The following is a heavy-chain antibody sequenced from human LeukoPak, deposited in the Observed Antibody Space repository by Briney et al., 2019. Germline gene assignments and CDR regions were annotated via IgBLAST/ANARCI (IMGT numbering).Heavy chain of an antibody. Sequence: GGSLRLSCAASGFTFSNYAMSWVRQAPGKGLEWVSGISNNGAAFYPDSVKGRFTISRDNSKNTLYLQMNSLRAEDTAVYYCARDWERPADAFDIWGQGTMVTVSS. V-gene: IGHV3-23*01. J-gene: IGHJ3*02. CDR3: ARDWERPADAFDI. D-gene: IGHD1-26*01. CDR2: ISNNGAA. CDR1: GFTFSNYA.